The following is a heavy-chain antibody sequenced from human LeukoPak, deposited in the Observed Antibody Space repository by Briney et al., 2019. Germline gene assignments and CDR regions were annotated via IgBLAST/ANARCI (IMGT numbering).Heavy chain of an antibody. CDR2: ISSSSSYI. D-gene: IGHD5-24*01. CDR1: GFTFSSYS. CDR3: AKDLFTSPDGYSYVLYFDY. J-gene: IGHJ4*02. Sequence: GGSLRLSCAASGFTFSSYSMNWVRQAPGKGLEWVSSISSSSSYIYYADSVKGRFTISRDNAKNSLYLQMNSLRAEDTAVYYCAKDLFTSPDGYSYVLYFDYWGQGTLVTVSS. V-gene: IGHV3-21*04.